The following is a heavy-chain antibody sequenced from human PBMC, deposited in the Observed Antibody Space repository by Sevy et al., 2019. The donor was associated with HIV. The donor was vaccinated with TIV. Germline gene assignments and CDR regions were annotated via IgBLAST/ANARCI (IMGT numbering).Heavy chain of an antibody. CDR1: GYSFTSHW. Sequence: GESLKISCKGSGYSFTSHWIGWVRHMPGKGLEWMGIIDPDDSDTRYSPSFQGQVTFSADKSISTAYLQWSSLKASDTAMYYCATSRSGYFDSSGYYIYWGQGTLVTVSS. CDR3: ATSRSGYFDSSGYYIY. CDR2: IDPDDSDT. D-gene: IGHD3-22*01. J-gene: IGHJ4*02. V-gene: IGHV5-51*01.